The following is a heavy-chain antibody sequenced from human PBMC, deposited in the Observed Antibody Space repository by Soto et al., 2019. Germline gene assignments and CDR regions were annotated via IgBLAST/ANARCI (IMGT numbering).Heavy chain of an antibody. J-gene: IGHJ4*02. CDR2: ISTGSSII. Sequence: AQLVESGGGSVQPGGSLRLSCAASGFTFSSHSMNWVRQAPGKGLEWVSYISTGSSIIDYAGSVKGRFTISRNDAENSLYLQMDSLRDEDTAVYYCAREGIWGQGTLVTVSS. D-gene: IGHD3-10*01. CDR3: AREGI. V-gene: IGHV3-48*02. CDR1: GFTFSSHS.